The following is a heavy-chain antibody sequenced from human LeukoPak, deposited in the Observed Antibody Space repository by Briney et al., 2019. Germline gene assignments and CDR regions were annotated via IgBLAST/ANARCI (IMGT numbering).Heavy chain of an antibody. J-gene: IGHJ4*02. D-gene: IGHD6-13*01. V-gene: IGHV4-59*01. Sequence: SETLSLTCTVSGGSMNDYYWTWIRQPPGKGLEWIGYIYYSGSTNYNPSLKSRVTIAVDTSKNQFSLRLSSVTAADTAVYYCAMAYSSSWYYFDYWGQGTLVTVSS. CDR1: GGSMNDYY. CDR2: IYYSGST. CDR3: AMAYSSSWYYFDY.